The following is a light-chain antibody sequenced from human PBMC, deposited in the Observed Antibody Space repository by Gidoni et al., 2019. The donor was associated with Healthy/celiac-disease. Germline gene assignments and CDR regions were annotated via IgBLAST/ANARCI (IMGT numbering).Light chain of an antibody. J-gene: IGKJ3*01. CDR1: QSISSY. CDR2: AAS. CDR3: QQSYSRST. Sequence: DIQMTQSPSSLSASVGDRVTITCRASQSISSYLNWYQQKPGKAPKLLIYAASSLQSGVPSRFSGSGSGTDFTLTISSLQPEDFATYYCQQSYSRSTFXPXTKVDIK. V-gene: IGKV1-39*01.